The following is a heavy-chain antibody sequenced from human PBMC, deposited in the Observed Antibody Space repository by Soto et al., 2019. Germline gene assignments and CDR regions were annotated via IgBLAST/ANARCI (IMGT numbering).Heavy chain of an antibody. CDR3: AHIVVAGLGYYFDY. J-gene: IGHJ4*02. V-gene: IGHV2-5*02. D-gene: IGHD6-19*01. CDR2: IYWDDDK. CDR1: GFSLSSTRMA. Sequence: QITLKESGPTLVKPTQTLTLTCTFSGFSLSSTRMAVGWIRQPPGKALEWLALIYWDDDKRYSPFLKSRLTITKDTSKNPVVLTMSNIDPVDTARYYCAHIVVAGLGYYFDYWGQGTLVTVSS.